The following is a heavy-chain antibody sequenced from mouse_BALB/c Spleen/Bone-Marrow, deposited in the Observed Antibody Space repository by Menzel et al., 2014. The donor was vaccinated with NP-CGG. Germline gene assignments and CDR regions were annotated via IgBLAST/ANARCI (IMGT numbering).Heavy chain of an antibody. CDR2: IWRGGST. Sequence: QVQLQQSGPSLVQPSQSLSITCTVSGFSLTSYGVHWVRQSPGRGLEWLGVIWRGGSTDYNAAFMSRLSITKDNSKGQVFFKMNSLQADDTAIYYCAKRGNYGYFDYRGQGTTLTVSS. CDR1: GFSLTSYG. CDR3: AKRGNYGYFDY. D-gene: IGHD2-1*01. J-gene: IGHJ2*01. V-gene: IGHV2-5-1*01.